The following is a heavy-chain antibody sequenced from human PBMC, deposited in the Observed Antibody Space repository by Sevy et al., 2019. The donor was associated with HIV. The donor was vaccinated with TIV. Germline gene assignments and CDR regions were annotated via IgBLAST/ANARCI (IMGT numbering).Heavy chain of an antibody. J-gene: IGHJ6*02. V-gene: IGHV3-30*02. CDR1: GFSLTTSD. CDR3: ARGRKTTEEWLEELDYYYGLDV. CDR2: VRNDGSNK. D-gene: IGHD2-8*01. Sequence: GGSLRLSCAASGFSLTTSDMHWVRQAPGKGLEWVAYVRNDGSNKYYADSVRDRFTISRESPKNTLYLQMNSLGDEETAIYYCARGRKTTEEWLEELDYYYGLDVWGQGTTVTVSS.